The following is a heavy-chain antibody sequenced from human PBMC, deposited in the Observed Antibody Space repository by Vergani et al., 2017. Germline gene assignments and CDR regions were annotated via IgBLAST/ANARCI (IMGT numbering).Heavy chain of an antibody. D-gene: IGHD2-21*02. CDR1: GGSISSSSNY. CDR2: IYYSGSN. Sequence: QLQLQESGPGLVKPSETLSLTCTVSGGSISSSSNYWGWIRQPPGKGLEWIGSIYYSGSNYYNPSLKSQVTISVDTSKNQFSLKLSSVTAADTAVYYCARHLAYCCGDCYPDYYGRDVWGQGP. V-gene: IGHV4-39*01. J-gene: IGHJ6*02. CDR3: ARHLAYCCGDCYPDYYGRDV.